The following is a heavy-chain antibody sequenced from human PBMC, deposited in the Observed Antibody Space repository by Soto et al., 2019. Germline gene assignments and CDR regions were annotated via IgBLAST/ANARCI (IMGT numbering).Heavy chain of an antibody. CDR1: GFTFSTFA. CDR3: AKDFFPARDSLDGLDF. J-gene: IGHJ6*02. V-gene: IGHV3-23*01. D-gene: IGHD3-22*01. Sequence: PGGSLRLSCAASGFTFSTFAMTWVRQAPGKGLEWVSAITASGATTYYADSVKGRFTISRDNSQNTVYLQANRLRPEDTAVYYSAKDFFPARDSLDGLDFWGQGTTVTGSS. CDR2: ITASGATT.